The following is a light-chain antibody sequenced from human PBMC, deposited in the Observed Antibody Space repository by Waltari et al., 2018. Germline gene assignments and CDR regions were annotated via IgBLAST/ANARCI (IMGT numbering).Light chain of an antibody. CDR3: QQYNNWPPGT. CDR1: QTIGFS. Sequence: ETVMTQSPATLSVSPGERATLSCRTSQTIGFSLAWYQQKPGQAPRLLIYHASTRATGITARFSGSGSETEFTLTISSLQSEDVAVYYCQQYNNWPPGTFGQGTKVEI. V-gene: IGKV3-15*01. J-gene: IGKJ1*01. CDR2: HAS.